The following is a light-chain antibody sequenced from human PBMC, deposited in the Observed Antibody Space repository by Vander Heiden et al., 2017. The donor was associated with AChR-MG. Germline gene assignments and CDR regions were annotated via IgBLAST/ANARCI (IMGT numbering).Light chain of an antibody. V-gene: IGKV3-15*01. Sequence: EIVMTQSPATLSVSPGERVTLSCTASQCVSANFAWYQQKPGQPPRLLIYDASKRATGVPPRFSASGSGTEFTLTISSLQSEDFAIYFCQEYNNWPPLYTFGQGTKL. J-gene: IGKJ2*01. CDR3: QEYNNWPPLYT. CDR1: QCVSAN. CDR2: DAS.